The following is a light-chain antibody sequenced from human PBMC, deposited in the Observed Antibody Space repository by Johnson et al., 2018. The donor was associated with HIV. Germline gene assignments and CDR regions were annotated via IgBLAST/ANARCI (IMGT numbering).Light chain of an antibody. CDR2: EKN. J-gene: IGLJ1*01. CDR1: SSNIGNNY. V-gene: IGLV1-51*02. CDR3: ATWDSSLGAHCV. Sequence: QSVLTQPPSVSAAPGQKVTISCSGSSSNIGNNYVSWYQQLPGTAPKLLIYEKNKRPSGIPDRFSASKSGTSATLDITGLQTGDEADYYCATWDSSLGAHCVFGTGTKVTVL.